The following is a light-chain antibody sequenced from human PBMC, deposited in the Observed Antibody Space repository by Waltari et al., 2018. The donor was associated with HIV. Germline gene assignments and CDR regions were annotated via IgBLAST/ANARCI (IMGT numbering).Light chain of an antibody. CDR2: KDD. Sequence: NFMLTQPHSVSESPGKTVTISCTRSSGSIASHYVQSYQQRPGSSTPTVIYKDDQRPSGVPDRFSGSIDSSSNSASLTISGLRTEDEADYYCQSYDNENPVLFGGGTKLTVL. V-gene: IGLV6-57*01. CDR1: SGSIASHY. J-gene: IGLJ2*01. CDR3: QSYDNENPVL.